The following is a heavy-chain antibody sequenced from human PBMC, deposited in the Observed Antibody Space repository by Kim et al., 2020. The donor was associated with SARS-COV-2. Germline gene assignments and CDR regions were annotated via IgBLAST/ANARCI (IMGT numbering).Heavy chain of an antibody. CDR2: IWDDGSNK. CDR1: GFTFSSYG. D-gene: IGHD3-9*01. V-gene: IGHV3-33*06. Sequence: GGSLRLSCAASGFTFSSYGMHWVRQAPGKGLEWVAVIWDDGSNKYYADSVKGRFTISRDNSKNTLYLQMNSLRAEDTAVYYCAKDPSVYYDSLTGYWTFDSWGQGTLVTVSS. J-gene: IGHJ4*02. CDR3: AKDPSVYYDSLTGYWTFDS.